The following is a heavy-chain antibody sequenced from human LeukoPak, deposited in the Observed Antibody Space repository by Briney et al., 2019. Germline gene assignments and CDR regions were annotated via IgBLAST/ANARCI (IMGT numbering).Heavy chain of an antibody. Sequence: ASVKVSCKASGYTFTSYYIHWVRQAPGQGLEWMGIINPSGGSTSYAQKFQGRVTMTRNTSISTAYMELSSLRSEDTAVYYCARGKGVTIFGVVIIPSWFDPWGQGTLVTVSS. CDR2: INPSGGST. V-gene: IGHV1-46*01. CDR1: GYTFTSYY. CDR3: ARGKGVTIFGVVIIPSWFDP. J-gene: IGHJ5*02. D-gene: IGHD3-3*01.